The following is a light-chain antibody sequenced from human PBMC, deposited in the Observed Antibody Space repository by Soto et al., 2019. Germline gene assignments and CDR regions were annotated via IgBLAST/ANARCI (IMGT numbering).Light chain of an antibody. V-gene: IGLV2-11*01. CDR2: DVN. J-gene: IGLJ1*01. CDR1: SSDVGGYNY. Sequence: QSVLTQPRSVSGSPVQSVTISCTGTSSDVGGYNYVSWYQQHPGKAPKLMIYDVNKRPSGVPDRFSGSKSDNTASLTISGLQAEDEADYYCCSYAGSSYVFGAGTKVTVL. CDR3: CSYAGSSYV.